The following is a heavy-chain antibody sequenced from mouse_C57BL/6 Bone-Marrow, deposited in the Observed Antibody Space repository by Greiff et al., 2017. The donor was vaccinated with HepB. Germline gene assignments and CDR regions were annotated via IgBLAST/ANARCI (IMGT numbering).Heavy chain of an antibody. D-gene: IGHD2-5*01. CDR2: IDPSDSYT. CDR1: GYTFTSYW. J-gene: IGHJ2*01. CDR3: ARSYYSNWAY. V-gene: IGHV1-59*01. Sequence: QVQLKQPGAELVRPGTSVKLSCKASGYTFTSYWMHWVKQRPGQGLEWIGVIDPSDSYTNYNQKFKGKATLTVDTSSSTAYMQLSSLTSEDSAVYYCARSYYSNWAYWGQGTTLTVSS.